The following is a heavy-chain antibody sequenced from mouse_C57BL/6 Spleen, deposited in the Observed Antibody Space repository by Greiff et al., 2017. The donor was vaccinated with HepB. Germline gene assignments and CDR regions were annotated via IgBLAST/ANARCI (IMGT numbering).Heavy chain of an antibody. Sequence: QVQLKESGPELVKPGASVKISCKASGYAFSSSWMNWVKQRPGKGLEWIGRIYPGDGDTNYNGKFKGKATLTADKSSSTAYMQLSSLTSEDSAVYFCARFDSNYLDYWGQGTTLTVSS. J-gene: IGHJ2*01. V-gene: IGHV1-82*01. D-gene: IGHD2-5*01. CDR2: IYPGDGDT. CDR1: GYAFSSSW. CDR3: ARFDSNYLDY.